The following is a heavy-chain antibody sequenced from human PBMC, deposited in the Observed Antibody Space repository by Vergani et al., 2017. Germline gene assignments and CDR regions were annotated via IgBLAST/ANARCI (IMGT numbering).Heavy chain of an antibody. Sequence: EVQLLESGGGLVQPGGSLKLSCAASGFTFSGSAMHWVRQASGKGLEWVGRIRSKANSYATAYAASVKGRFTISRDNAKNSLYLQMNSLRAEDTALYYCAKDNGMGGSHAFDIWGQGTMVTVSS. D-gene: IGHD1-26*01. J-gene: IGHJ3*02. CDR2: IRSKANSYAT. CDR1: GFTFSGSA. V-gene: IGHV3-73*01. CDR3: AKDNGMGGSHAFDI.